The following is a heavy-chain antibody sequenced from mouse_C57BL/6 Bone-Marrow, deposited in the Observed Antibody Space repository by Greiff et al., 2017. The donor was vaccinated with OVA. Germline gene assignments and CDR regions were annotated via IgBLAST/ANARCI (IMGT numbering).Heavy chain of an antibody. CDR1: GYTFTSYG. Sequence: QVQLQQSGAELARPGASVKLSCKASGYTFTSYGISWVKQSTGQGLEWIGEINPRSGNTNYNEKFKGKATLTVAKSSSTAYMELRSLTSDDSAVYYCLSLYYGYYYFDYWGQGTTLTVSS. CDR3: LSLYYGYYYFDY. J-gene: IGHJ2*01. D-gene: IGHD1-2*01. V-gene: IGHV1-81*01. CDR2: INPRSGNT.